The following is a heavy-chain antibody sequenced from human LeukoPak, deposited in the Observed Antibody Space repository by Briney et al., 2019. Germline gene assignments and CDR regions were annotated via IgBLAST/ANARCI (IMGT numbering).Heavy chain of an antibody. CDR2: IWYDGSNK. V-gene: IGHV3-33*06. J-gene: IGHJ4*02. D-gene: IGHD2-21*02. CDR3: AKDLSVVVTGYFXY. Sequence: PGGSLRLSCAASGFTFSSYGMHWVRQAPGKGLEWVAVIWYDGSNKYYADSVKGRFTISRDNSKNTLYLQMNSLRAEDTAVYYCAKDLSVVVTGYFXYXXQGTXXTVSX. CDR1: GFTFSSYG.